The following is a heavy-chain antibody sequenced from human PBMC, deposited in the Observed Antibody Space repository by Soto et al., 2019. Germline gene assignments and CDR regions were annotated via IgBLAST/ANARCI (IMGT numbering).Heavy chain of an antibody. CDR3: AREDLLWFGELFGRYGMDV. Sequence: EVQLVESGGGLVQPGGSLRLSCAASGFTFSSYSMNWVRQAPGKGLEWVSYISSSSSTIYYADSVKGRFTISRDNAKNSLYLQMHSLRDEDTAVYYCAREDLLWFGELFGRYGMDVWGQGTTVTVSS. CDR2: ISSSSSTI. J-gene: IGHJ6*02. D-gene: IGHD3-10*01. CDR1: GFTFSSYS. V-gene: IGHV3-48*02.